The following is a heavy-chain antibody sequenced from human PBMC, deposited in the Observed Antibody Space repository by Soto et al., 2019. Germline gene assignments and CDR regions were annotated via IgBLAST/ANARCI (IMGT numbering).Heavy chain of an antibody. V-gene: IGHV4-31*03. J-gene: IGHJ5*02. Sequence: QVQLQESGPGLVKPSQTLSLTCTVSGVSISSDDFYCSWIRQHPGKGLEWIGYMYHTGNTYYNPSLRSRVNMSLDTSKNQFSLKLTSVTAADTAIYYCVKYYYDSSGLNWFDPWGQGTLVTVSS. CDR2: MYHTGNT. D-gene: IGHD3-22*01. CDR3: VKYYYDSSGLNWFDP. CDR1: GVSISSDDFY.